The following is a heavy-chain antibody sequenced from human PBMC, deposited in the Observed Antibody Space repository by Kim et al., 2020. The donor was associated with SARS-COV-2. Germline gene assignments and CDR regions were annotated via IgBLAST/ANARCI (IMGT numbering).Heavy chain of an antibody. CDR1: GFTFSSYA. V-gene: IGHV3-30-3*01. J-gene: IGHJ4*02. CDR3: ARGSEIVVVITLYYFDY. Sequence: GGSLRLSCAASGFTFSSYAMHWVRQAPGKGLEWVAVISYDGSNKYYADSVKGRFTISRDNSKNTLYLQMNSLRAEDTAVYYCARGSEIVVVITLYYFDYWGQGTLVTVSS. CDR2: ISYDGSNK. D-gene: IGHD3-22*01.